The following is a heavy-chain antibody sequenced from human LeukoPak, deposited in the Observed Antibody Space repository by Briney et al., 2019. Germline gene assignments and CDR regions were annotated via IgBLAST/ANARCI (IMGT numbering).Heavy chain of an antibody. V-gene: IGHV3-23*01. Sequence: RAGGTLRFYCAASGFTFSSYAMIWLRQAPGQGLEWVSAISGSGGSTYYADYVKGRFTISRDNSKSTLYLQMNSLRAEDTAVYYCATDTAMDYAFDIWGQGTMVTVSS. CDR2: ISGSGGST. CDR3: ATDTAMDYAFDI. J-gene: IGHJ3*02. D-gene: IGHD5-18*01. CDR1: GFTFSSYA.